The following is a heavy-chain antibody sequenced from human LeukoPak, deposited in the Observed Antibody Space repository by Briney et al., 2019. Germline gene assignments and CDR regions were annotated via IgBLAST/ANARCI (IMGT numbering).Heavy chain of an antibody. J-gene: IGHJ3*02. CDR2: ISAYNGHA. Sequence: ASVKVSCKASGYTFTSYGIGWVRQAPGQGLEWMGWISAYNGHANYAQKLQGRVTMTADTSTSTAYMELRSLRSDDTAVYYCARGGRWELPRPYAFDIWGQGTMVTVSS. CDR3: ARGGRWELPRPYAFDI. CDR1: GYTFTSYG. D-gene: IGHD1-26*01. V-gene: IGHV1-18*01.